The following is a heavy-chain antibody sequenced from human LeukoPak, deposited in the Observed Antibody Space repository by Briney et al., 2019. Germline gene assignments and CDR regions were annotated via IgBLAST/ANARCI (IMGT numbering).Heavy chain of an antibody. D-gene: IGHD3-3*01. Sequence: ASVKVSCKVSGYTLTKLSMHWVRQAPGKGLEWMGGFDPEDGETIYAQKFQGRVTMTEDTSTDTAYMELSSLRSEDTAVYYCATGPLRFLEWFEKVDAFDIWGQGTMVTVSS. CDR2: FDPEDGET. J-gene: IGHJ3*02. V-gene: IGHV1-24*01. CDR1: GYTLTKLS. CDR3: ATGPLRFLEWFEKVDAFDI.